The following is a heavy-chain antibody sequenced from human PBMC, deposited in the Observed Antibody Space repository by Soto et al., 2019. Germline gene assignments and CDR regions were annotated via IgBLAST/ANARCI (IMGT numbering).Heavy chain of an antibody. CDR3: STSVYCSTTRCYYYYGLDV. CDR2: IIPIFGTE. V-gene: IGHV1-69*01. D-gene: IGHD2-2*01. CDR1: GGTFSSHS. Sequence: QVQLVQSGAEVKKPGSSVKVSCKVSGGTFSSHSINWVRQAPGQGPEWMGGIIPIFGTENYALKFQGRVSITTDDSTSTAYMELSSLTSEDPDLYYCSTSVYCSTTRCYYYYGLDVWGQGTTVIVSS. J-gene: IGHJ6*02.